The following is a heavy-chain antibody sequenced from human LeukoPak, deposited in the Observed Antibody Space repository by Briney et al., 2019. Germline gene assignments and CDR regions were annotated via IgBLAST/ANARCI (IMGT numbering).Heavy chain of an antibody. CDR3: AKALAAAGGTELDY. J-gene: IGHJ4*02. CDR2: ISWNSGSI. D-gene: IGHD6-13*01. V-gene: IGHV3-9*01. CDR1: GFSFDDYA. Sequence: QPGGSLRLSCAASGFSFDDYAMHWVRQAPGKGLEWVSGISWNSGSIGYADSVKGRFTISRDNAKNSLYLQMNSLRAEDTALYYCAKALAAAGGTELDYWGQGTLVTVSS.